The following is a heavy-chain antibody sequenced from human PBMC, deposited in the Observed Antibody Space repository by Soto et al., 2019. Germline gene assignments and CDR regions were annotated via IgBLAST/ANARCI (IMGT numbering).Heavy chain of an antibody. V-gene: IGHV1-18*01. CDR1: VYTFTNQG. J-gene: IGHJ5*02. CDR2: ISTHNGNT. Sequence: VKVSCKGSVYTFTNQGITWVRQAPGQGLELMGWISTHNGNTHYARKFQGRVTITADESTSTAYMELSSLRSEDTAVYYCARGNWFDPWGQGTLVTVS. CDR3: ARGNWFDP.